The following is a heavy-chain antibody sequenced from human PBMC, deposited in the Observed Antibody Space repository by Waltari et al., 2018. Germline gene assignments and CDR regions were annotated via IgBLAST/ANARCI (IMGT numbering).Heavy chain of an antibody. D-gene: IGHD1-26*01. CDR3: ARDRGRGLYLDT. V-gene: IGHV4-4*02. CDR1: GDSMSSTDC. Sequence: QLQLQESGPGLVKPSGTLSLTCDVSGDSMSSTDCWMWVRQSPQRGLEWVGQVRGDGKSNYNPSFASRVTISLDTSKNQFSLNLNFATAADTAMYYCARDRGRGLYLDTWGPGTPVTVSP. CDR2: VRGDGKS. J-gene: IGHJ4*02.